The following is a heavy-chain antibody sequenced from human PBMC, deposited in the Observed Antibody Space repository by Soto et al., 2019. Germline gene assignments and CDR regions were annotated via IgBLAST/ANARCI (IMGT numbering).Heavy chain of an antibody. CDR2: IIPIFGTA. CDR3: NTAMVLGDYYYGMDV. CDR1: GGAFSSYA. J-gene: IGHJ6*02. Sequence: SVKVSCKACGGAFSSYAISLVRRAPGQGLEWMGGIIPIFGTANYAQKFQGRVTITADESTSTAYMELSSLRSEDTAVYYCNTAMVLGDYYYGMDVWGHGTPVTVSS. D-gene: IGHD5-18*01. V-gene: IGHV1-69*13.